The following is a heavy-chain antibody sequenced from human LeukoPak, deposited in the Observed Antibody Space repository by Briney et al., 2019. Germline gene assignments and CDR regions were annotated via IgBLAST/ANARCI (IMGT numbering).Heavy chain of an antibody. CDR1: GFTFSSYA. Sequence: GGSLRLSCAASGFTFSSYAMSWVRQAPGKGLEWDSAISGSGGSTYYADSVKGRFTISRDNSKNTLYLQMNSLRAEDTAVYYCAKDERYCSGGSCYSTYFQHWGQGTLVTVSS. D-gene: IGHD2-15*01. CDR2: ISGSGGST. CDR3: AKDERYCSGGSCYSTYFQH. J-gene: IGHJ1*01. V-gene: IGHV3-23*01.